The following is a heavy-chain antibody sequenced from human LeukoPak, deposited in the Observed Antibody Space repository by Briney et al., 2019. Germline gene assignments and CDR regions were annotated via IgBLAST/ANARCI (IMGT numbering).Heavy chain of an antibody. D-gene: IGHD3-22*01. CDR1: GFTVSSNY. CDR2: IYSGGST. Sequence: GGSLRLSCAASGFTVSSNYMSWVRQAPGKGLEWVSVIYSGGSTYYADSVKGRFTISRDNSKNTLYLQMNSLRAEDTAVYYCAREDSSGYYYVHWGQGTLVTVSS. CDR3: AREDSSGYYYVH. J-gene: IGHJ4*02. V-gene: IGHV3-53*01.